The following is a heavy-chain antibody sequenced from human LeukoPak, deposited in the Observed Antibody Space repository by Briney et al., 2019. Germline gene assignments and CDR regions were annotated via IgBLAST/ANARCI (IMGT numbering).Heavy chain of an antibody. D-gene: IGHD3-10*01. CDR2: IYTSGST. Sequence: PSETLSLICTVSGGSISSYYWSWIRQPAGKGLEWIGRIYTSGSTNYNPSLKSRVTMSVDTSKNQFSLKLSSVTAADTAVYYCARDRYYYGSGSDWGFDPWGQGTLVTVSS. CDR1: GGSISSYY. CDR3: ARDRYYYGSGSDWGFDP. J-gene: IGHJ5*02. V-gene: IGHV4-4*07.